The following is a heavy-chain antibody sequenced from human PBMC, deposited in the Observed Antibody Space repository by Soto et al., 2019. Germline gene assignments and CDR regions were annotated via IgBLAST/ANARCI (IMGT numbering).Heavy chain of an antibody. D-gene: IGHD2-8*01. Sequence: SETLSITCTFYVTSISIYYWGWIRQPPGKGLEWIANIHYSGTTNYNPSLASRVTLSVDTSKNQFSLKMTSVTAADRAMYFCARYNSYAIDYWGRGTLVTVSS. CDR1: VTSISIYY. CDR3: ARYNSYAIDY. V-gene: IGHV4-59*01. CDR2: IHYSGTT. J-gene: IGHJ4*02.